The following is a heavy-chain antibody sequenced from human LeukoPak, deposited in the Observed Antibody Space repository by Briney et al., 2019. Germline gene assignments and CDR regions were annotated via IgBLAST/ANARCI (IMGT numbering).Heavy chain of an antibody. CDR1: GGSISSSSYY. CDR3: ARGVGSSGLLNS. D-gene: IGHD6-19*01. V-gene: IGHV4-39*01. J-gene: IGHJ4*02. Sequence: SSEALSLTCTVSGGSISSSSYYWGWIRQPPGKGLEWIGSIYYSGSTYYNPSLKSRVTISVDTSKNQFSLKLSSVTAADTAVYYCARGVGSSGLLNSWGQGTLVTVSS. CDR2: IYYSGST.